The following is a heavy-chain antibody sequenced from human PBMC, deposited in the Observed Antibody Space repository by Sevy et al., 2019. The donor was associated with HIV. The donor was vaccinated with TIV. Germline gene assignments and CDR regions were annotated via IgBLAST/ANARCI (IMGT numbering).Heavy chain of an antibody. CDR3: XXXXXXXXXXQPDAFDF. Sequence: GGSLRLSCTASGFTFGDYAMSWFRQAPGKGLEWVGFIRSKTYGGTTECAASMKGRFTISRDDSKSIAYLQMNSLKTXXXXXXXXXXXXXXXXXXQPDAFDFWGQGTMVTVSS. CDR1: GFTFGDYA. J-gene: IGHJ3*01. CDR2: IRSKTYGGTT. V-gene: IGHV3-49*03.